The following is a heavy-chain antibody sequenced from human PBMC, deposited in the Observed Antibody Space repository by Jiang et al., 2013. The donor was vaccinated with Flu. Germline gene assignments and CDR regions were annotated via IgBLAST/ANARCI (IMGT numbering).Heavy chain of an antibody. CDR2: IYWDDDK. D-gene: IGHD2-21*01. CDR1: GFSLSTSGVG. J-gene: IGHJ5*02. Sequence: KPTQTLTLTCTFSGFSLSTSGVGVGWIRQPPGKALEWLALIYWDDDKRYSPSLKSRLTITKDTSKNQVVLTMTNMDPVDTATYYCAHSPSLHMTRWANWFDPWGQGTLVTVSS. V-gene: IGHV2-5*02. CDR3: AHSPSLHMTRWANWFDP.